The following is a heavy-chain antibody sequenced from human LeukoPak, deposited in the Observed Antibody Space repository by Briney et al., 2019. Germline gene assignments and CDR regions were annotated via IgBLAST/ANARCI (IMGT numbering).Heavy chain of an antibody. CDR3: TKTLVGANVLDI. CDR1: GFTFSTYW. Sequence: GGSLRLSCAASGFTFSTYWMSWVCQAPGRGLEWVANIKQDGSEKYYVDSVKGRFTISRDNAKNSLYLQMNSLRDEDTAVYYCTKTLVGANVLDIWGQGTMVTVSS. CDR2: IKQDGSEK. V-gene: IGHV3-7*01. D-gene: IGHD1-26*01. J-gene: IGHJ3*02.